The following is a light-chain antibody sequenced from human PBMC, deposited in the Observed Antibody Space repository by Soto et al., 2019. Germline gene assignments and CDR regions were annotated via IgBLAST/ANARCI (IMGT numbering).Light chain of an antibody. V-gene: IGKV3-20*01. CDR2: GAS. CDR3: QQYGSSRLT. CDR1: QSVSTRS. Sequence: TVLTQSPGTLSLSPGERATLSCRASQSVSTRSLAWYQQKPGQAPRLLISGASSRAADIPDRFSGSGSGTDFTLTINRLEPEDFAVYYCQQYGSSRLTFGGGTKVDIK. J-gene: IGKJ4*01.